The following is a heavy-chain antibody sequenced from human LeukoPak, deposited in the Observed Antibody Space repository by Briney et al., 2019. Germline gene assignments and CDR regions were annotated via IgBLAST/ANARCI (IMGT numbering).Heavy chain of an antibody. D-gene: IGHD2-15*01. CDR1: GFTFSSYS. CDR2: ISSSSSYI. J-gene: IGHJ6*04. CDR3: ARGGRGGYCSGGSCYSGHGMDV. Sequence: GGSLRLSCAASGFTFSSYSMNWVRQAPGKGLEWVSSISSSSSYIYYADSVKGRFTISRDNAKNSLYLQMNGLRAEDTAVYYCARGGRGGYCSGGSCYSGHGMDVWGKGTTVTVSS. V-gene: IGHV3-21*01.